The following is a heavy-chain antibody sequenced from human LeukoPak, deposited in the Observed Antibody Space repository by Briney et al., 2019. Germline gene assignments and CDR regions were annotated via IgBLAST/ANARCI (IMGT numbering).Heavy chain of an antibody. CDR1: GFTFSSYS. D-gene: IGHD4-11*01. J-gene: IGHJ6*03. CDR3: ARDWRDYTTDYYMDV. CDR2: ISSSSSYI. Sequence: SGGSLRLSCAASGFTFSSYSMNWVRQAPGKGLEWVSSISSSSSYIYYADSVKGRFTISRDNAKNSLYLQMNSLRAEDTAVYYCARDWRDYTTDYYMDVWGKGTTVTVSS. V-gene: IGHV3-21*01.